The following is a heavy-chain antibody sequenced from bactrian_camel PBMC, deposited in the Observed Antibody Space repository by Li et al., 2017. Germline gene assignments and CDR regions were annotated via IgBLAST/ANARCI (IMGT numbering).Heavy chain of an antibody. CDR2: IDWAGST. D-gene: IGHD2*01. Sequence: QVQLVESGGGSVQTGGQLTLSCAASTYTYSSSCMAWFRQAPGKEREWVALIDWAGSTSYADSVKGRFTISKDNAKNTLLLQMDSLKPEDTAMYYCAANFGPYCSGPYLARRANFLGQGTQVTVS. J-gene: IGHJ4*01. CDR1: TYTYSSSC. V-gene: IGHV3S26*01.